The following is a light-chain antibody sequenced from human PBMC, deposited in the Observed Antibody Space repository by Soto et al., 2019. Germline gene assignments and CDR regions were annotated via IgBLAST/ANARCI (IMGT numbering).Light chain of an antibody. V-gene: IGKV3-20*01. CDR1: QSVASRN. Sequence: EIVLTQSPGTLSLSPGERATLSCRASQSVASRNLAWYQQKSGQAPRLLIYGASSRAIHTPDRFSGSGSGTDFTLTISGLEPEDFAVYYCQHFGNSLWTFVQGTRLDIK. CDR3: QHFGNSLWT. CDR2: GAS. J-gene: IGKJ1*01.